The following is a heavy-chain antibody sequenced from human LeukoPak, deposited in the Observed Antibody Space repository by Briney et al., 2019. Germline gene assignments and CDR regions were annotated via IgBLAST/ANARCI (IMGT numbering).Heavy chain of an antibody. Sequence: GGSLRLSCAASGFTFSSYAMNWVRQAPGKGLEWVSAISGSGGSTYYADSVKGRFTISRDNAKNSLYLQMNSLRPEDTAVYYCARDVVVVVATDSNFDYWGQGTLVTVSS. CDR3: ARDVVVVVATDSNFDY. V-gene: IGHV3-23*01. J-gene: IGHJ4*02. D-gene: IGHD2-15*01. CDR2: ISGSGGST. CDR1: GFTFSSYA.